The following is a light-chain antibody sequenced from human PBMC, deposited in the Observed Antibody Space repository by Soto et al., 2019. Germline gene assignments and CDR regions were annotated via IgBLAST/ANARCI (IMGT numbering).Light chain of an antibody. CDR1: QSFLYSSNNKNY. Sequence: DIVMTQTKNSLAVSLGERATINRKSSQSFLYSSNNKNYLAWYQQKPGQPPKLLIYWASTRESGVPDRFSGSGSGTDFTLTISSLQAEDVAVYYCQQYYSTPLTFGGGTKVDIK. CDR3: QQYYSTPLT. CDR2: WAS. J-gene: IGKJ4*01. V-gene: IGKV4-1*01.